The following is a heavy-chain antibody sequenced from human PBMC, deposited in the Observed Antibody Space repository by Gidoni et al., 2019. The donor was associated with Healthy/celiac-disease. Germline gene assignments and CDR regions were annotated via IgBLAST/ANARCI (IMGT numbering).Heavy chain of an antibody. Sequence: EVQLVESGGGLVKPGGSLRLSCAASGFTFVSYSMNWVLQAPGKGLEWVSSISSSGSTIYYADSVKGRFTISRDNAKNSLYLQMNSLRAEDTAVYYCARTRPTWYSSSWYPYYYYYGMDVWGQGTTVTVSS. CDR3: ARTRPTWYSSSWYPYYYYYGMDV. CDR2: ISSSGSTI. CDR1: GFTFVSYS. D-gene: IGHD6-13*01. V-gene: IGHV3-21*01. J-gene: IGHJ6*02.